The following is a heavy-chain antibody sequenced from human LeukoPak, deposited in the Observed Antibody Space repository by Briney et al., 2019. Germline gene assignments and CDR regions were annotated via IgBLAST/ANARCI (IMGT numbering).Heavy chain of an antibody. J-gene: IGHJ6*04. CDR1: GLIFIGYG. V-gene: IGHV3-30*02. D-gene: IGHD3-3*02. CDR2: IRPDGHNK. CDR3: AKEGAASWDVDV. Sequence: PGGSLRLSCAASGLIFIGYGMHWVRQAPGKGPEWVAFIRPDGHNKYYADSVKGRFMISRDNSKNTVDLRMNSLRGDDTAMYYCAKEGAASWDVDVWGKGTTVTVSS.